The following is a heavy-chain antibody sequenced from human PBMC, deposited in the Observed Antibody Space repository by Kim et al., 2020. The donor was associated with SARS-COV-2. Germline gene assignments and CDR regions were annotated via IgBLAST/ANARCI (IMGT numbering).Heavy chain of an antibody. Sequence: GGSLRLSCAASGFTFSDYWMHWVRQAPGKGLVWVARINTDESDTTYADTVKGRFTISRDNARNTLYLRMNSLRVDDTAVYYCGRGSKQLFTLYYNYGIDV. CDR1: GFTFSDYW. V-gene: IGHV3-74*03. J-gene: IGHJ6*01. D-gene: IGHD6-6*01. CDR2: INTDESDT. CDR3: GRGSKQLFTLYYNYGIDV.